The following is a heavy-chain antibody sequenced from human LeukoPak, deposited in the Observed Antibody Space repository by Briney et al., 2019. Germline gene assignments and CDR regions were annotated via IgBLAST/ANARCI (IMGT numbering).Heavy chain of an antibody. CDR2: IYYSGST. CDR3: VSGTGDRAFDI. CDR1: GGSISSSSYY. Sequence: SETLSLTCTVSGGSISSSSYYWGWIRHPPGKGLEWIGSIYYSGSTYYNPSLKSRVTISVDTSKNQFSLKLSSVTAADTAVYYCVSGTGDRAFDIWGQGTMVTVSS. V-gene: IGHV4-39*01. D-gene: IGHD7-27*01. J-gene: IGHJ3*02.